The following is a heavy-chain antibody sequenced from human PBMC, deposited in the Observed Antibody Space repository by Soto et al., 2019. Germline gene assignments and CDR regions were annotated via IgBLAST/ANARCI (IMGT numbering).Heavy chain of an antibody. CDR3: AKDVHYDIVTGIEYFDH. CDR2: ISGTGRVT. Sequence: EVQLLESGGGLVQPGESLKISCAVSGFTFSSYAMSWVRQAPGKGREWVSGISGTGRVTNYAESVKGRFTISRDNPKNTLSLEMKSLRAEDTAVYYCAKDVHYDIVTGIEYFDHWGQGTLVTVSS. V-gene: IGHV3-23*01. CDR1: GFTFSSYA. D-gene: IGHD3-9*01. J-gene: IGHJ1*01.